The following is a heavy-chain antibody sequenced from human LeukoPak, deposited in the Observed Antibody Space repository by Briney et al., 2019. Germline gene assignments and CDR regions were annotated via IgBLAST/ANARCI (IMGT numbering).Heavy chain of an antibody. D-gene: IGHD2-15*01. CDR2: IKSKTTDETT. CDR1: GFSRNNAC. V-gene: IGHV3-15*01. J-gene: IGHJ4*02. Sequence: PGGSLTLPCGLSGFSRNNACMSWVRRAPRKGLECVGRIKSKTTDETTDFAAPVKGRFTISRHDSKNTLYLQVDSLKLEDTAVYYCTTCTGGSCYSDYWGQGTLVTVS. CDR3: TTCTGGSCYSDY.